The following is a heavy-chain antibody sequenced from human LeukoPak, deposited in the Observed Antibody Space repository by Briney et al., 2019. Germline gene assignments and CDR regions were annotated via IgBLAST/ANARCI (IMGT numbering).Heavy chain of an antibody. CDR3: ARSPYAFWSGYPKDYYYYMDV. CDR2: ISGSGGST. Sequence: GGSLRLSCAASGFTFSSYAMSWVRQAPGKGLEWVSAISGSGGSTYYADSVKGRFTISRDNSKNTLYLQMNSLRAEDTAVYYCARSPYAFWSGYPKDYYYYMDVWGKGTTATVSS. J-gene: IGHJ6*03. CDR1: GFTFSSYA. V-gene: IGHV3-23*01. D-gene: IGHD3-3*01.